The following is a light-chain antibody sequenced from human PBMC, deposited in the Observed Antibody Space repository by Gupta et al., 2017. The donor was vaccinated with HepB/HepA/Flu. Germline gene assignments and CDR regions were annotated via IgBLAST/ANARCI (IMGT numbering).Light chain of an antibody. J-gene: IGLJ1*01. CDR3: GTWDSSLSVYV. V-gene: IGLV1-51*02. Sequence: QSVLTQPPSVSAAPRSKVTISCSGSSSNIGNNYVSWYQQLPGTAPKLLIYENIKSPSGIPDRFSGSKSGTSATLGITGLQTGDEADYYCGTWDSSLSVYVFGTGTKVTVL. CDR1: SSNIGNNY. CDR2: ENI.